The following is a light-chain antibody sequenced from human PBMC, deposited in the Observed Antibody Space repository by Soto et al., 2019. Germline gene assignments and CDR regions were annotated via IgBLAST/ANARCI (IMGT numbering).Light chain of an antibody. J-gene: IGKJ2*01. CDR1: QSLSSSY. Sequence: EIVLTQFPGTLSLSPGERATLSCRPSQSLSSSYLVWYQQKPGQAPRLLIYAASRRATGIPVRFSGSGSATEYTLTISRLEPEDSAVYYCQQQGTFGQGTKLEIK. V-gene: IGKV3-20*01. CDR3: QQQGT. CDR2: AAS.